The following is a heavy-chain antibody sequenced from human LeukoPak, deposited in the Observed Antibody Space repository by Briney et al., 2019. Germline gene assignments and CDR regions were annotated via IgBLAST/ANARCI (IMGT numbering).Heavy chain of an antibody. J-gene: IGHJ4*02. CDR1: GFTFSSYT. V-gene: IGHV3-23*01. D-gene: IGHD6-19*01. Sequence: GGSLRLSCAASGFTFSSYTMSWVRQAPGKGLEWVSAISGIGGSTYYADSVKGRITISGDNSKNTLYLQMNSLRAEDTAVYYCARGLSSGHKYYFDYWGQGTLVTVSS. CDR3: ARGLSSGHKYYFDY. CDR2: ISGIGGST.